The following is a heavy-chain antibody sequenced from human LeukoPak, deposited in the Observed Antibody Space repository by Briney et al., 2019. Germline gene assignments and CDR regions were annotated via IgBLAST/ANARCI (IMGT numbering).Heavy chain of an antibody. CDR2: ISYDGSNK. V-gene: IGHV3-30-3*01. CDR3: ARSAMIVVVTTLDY. D-gene: IGHD3-22*01. CDR1: GFTFSSYA. J-gene: IGHJ4*02. Sequence: GGSLRLSCAASGFTFSSYAMHWVRQAPGKGLEWVAVISYDGSNKYYADSVKGRFTISRDNSKNTLYLQMSSLRAEDTAVYYCARSAMIVVVTTLDYWGQGTLVTVPS.